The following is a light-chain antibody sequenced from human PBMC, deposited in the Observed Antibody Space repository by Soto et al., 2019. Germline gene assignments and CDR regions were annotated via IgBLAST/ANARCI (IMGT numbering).Light chain of an antibody. V-gene: IGLV1-36*01. Sequence: QSVLTQPPSVSEAPSQRVTISCSGGRSNIGNNAVNWYLQPPGKAPKLFFLYDDLLPSGVSDRFSGSKSGTSASLAIRGLQSEDEADYYCAAWDDSLNGPVFGGGTKLTVL. CDR3: AAWDDSLNGPV. J-gene: IGLJ2*01. CDR2: YDD. CDR1: RSNIGNNA.